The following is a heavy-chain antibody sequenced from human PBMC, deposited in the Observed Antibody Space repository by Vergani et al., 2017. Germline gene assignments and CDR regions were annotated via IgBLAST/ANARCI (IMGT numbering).Heavy chain of an antibody. V-gene: IGHV4-4*03. J-gene: IGHJ5*02. CDR2: IYHSGNT. D-gene: IGHD6-13*01. CDR1: GGSISTNNW. Sequence: QVQLQESGPGLVKPPGTLSLTCAVSGGSISTNNWWSWVRQPPGKGLEWIGEIYHSGNTNYNPSLKSRVTISVDTSKNQFSLNLSSVTAADTAVYYCASGGSWYNWFDPWGQGTLVTVSS. CDR3: ASGGSWYNWFDP.